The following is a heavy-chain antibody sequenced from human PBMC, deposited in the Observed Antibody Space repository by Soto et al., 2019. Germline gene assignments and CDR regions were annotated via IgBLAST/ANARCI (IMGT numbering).Heavy chain of an antibody. Sequence: GGSRRLSWAASGFTFSSYAMHWVRQAAGKGLEWVAVISYDGSNKYYADSVKGRFTISRDNSKNTLYLQMNSLRAEDTAVYYCASSRSGSYYGIIDYWGQGTLVTVSS. J-gene: IGHJ4*02. CDR3: ASSRSGSYYGIIDY. CDR1: GFTFSSYA. D-gene: IGHD1-26*01. V-gene: IGHV3-30-3*01. CDR2: ISYDGSNK.